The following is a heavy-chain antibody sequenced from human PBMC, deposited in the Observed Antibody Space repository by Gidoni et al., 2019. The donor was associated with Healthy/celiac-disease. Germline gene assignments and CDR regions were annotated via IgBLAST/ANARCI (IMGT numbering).Heavy chain of an antibody. Sequence: QVQLVESGGGVVQPGRSLRLSCAASGFTFSSYGMHWVRQAPGKGLEWVAVISYDGSNKYYADSVKGRFTISRDNSKNTLYLQMNSLRAEDTAVYYCAKMGVGASGYWGQGTLVTVSS. V-gene: IGHV3-30*18. CDR2: ISYDGSNK. CDR3: AKMGVGASGY. CDR1: GFTFSSYG. J-gene: IGHJ4*02. D-gene: IGHD1-26*01.